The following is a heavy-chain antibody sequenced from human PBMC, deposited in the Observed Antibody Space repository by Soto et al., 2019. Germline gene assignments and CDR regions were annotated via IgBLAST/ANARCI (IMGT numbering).Heavy chain of an antibody. V-gene: IGHV1-3*01. J-gene: IGHJ4*02. Sequence: ASVKVSCKASGYTFTSYAMHWVRQAPGQRLEWMGWINAGNGNTKYSQKFQGRVTITRDTSASTAYMELSSLRSEDTAVYYCARDIGGVYYFDYWGQGTLVTVSS. CDR3: ARDIGGVYYFDY. D-gene: IGHD1-26*01. CDR2: INAGNGNT. CDR1: GYTFTSYA.